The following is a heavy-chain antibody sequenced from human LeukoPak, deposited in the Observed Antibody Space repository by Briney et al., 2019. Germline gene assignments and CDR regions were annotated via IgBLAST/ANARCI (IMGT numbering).Heavy chain of an antibody. V-gene: IGHV3-30*02. CDR2: IQSDGGNK. J-gene: IGHJ4*02. D-gene: IGHD2-21*02. CDR1: GFTFSSYG. CDR3: AKDLERHIVVVTASAVDY. Sequence: GGSLRLSCAASGFTFSSYGMHWARQAPGKGLEWVAFIQSDGGNKYYADSVKGRFTISRDNSRNTLYLQMNSLRAEDTAVYHCAKDLERHIVVVTASAVDYWGQGTLVTVSS.